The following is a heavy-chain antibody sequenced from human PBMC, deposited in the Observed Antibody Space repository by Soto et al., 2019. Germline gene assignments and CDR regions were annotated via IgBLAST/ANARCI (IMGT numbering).Heavy chain of an antibody. V-gene: IGHV1-8*01. CDR3: ARGLRYCSSTSCSDFDY. J-gene: IGHJ4*02. CDR2: MNPNSGNT. CDR1: GYTFTSYD. D-gene: IGHD2-2*01. Sequence: QVQLVQSGAEVKKPGASVKVSCKASGYTFTSYDINWVRQATGQGLEWMGWMNPNSGNTGYAQKFQGRVTMTRNTSISTAYMELSSLRSEDTAVYYCARGLRYCSSTSCSDFDYWGQGTLVTVSS.